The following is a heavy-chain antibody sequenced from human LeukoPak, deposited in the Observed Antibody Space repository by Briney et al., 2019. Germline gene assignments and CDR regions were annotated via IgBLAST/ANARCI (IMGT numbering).Heavy chain of an antibody. Sequence: GGSLRLSCVASGFTFSSYALKWVRQAPGKGLEWASGISGSGGSTYYADSVKGRFSISRDNSKNTVYLQMSSLRAEDTAIYYCAKDRGDAANRYFDYWGQGTLVTVSS. CDR1: GFTFSSYA. CDR2: ISGSGGST. J-gene: IGHJ4*02. CDR3: AKDRGDAANRYFDY. D-gene: IGHD4-17*01. V-gene: IGHV3-23*01.